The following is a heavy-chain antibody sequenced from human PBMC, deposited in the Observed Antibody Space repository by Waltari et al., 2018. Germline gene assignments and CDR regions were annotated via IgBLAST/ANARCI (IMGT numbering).Heavy chain of an antibody. D-gene: IGHD2-15*01. CDR3: VRTDCSGGSCYPRGQDY. V-gene: IGHV1-69*01. J-gene: IGHJ4*02. CDR2: IIPIFGTA. Sequence: QVQLVQSGAEVKKPGSSVKVSCKASGGTFSSYAISWMRQAPTQGLEWLGRIIPIFGTANYEQKFQGRGTITADESTSTAYMELSSLRSEDTAVYYCVRTDCSGGSCYPRGQDYWGQGTLVTVSS. CDR1: GGTFSSYA.